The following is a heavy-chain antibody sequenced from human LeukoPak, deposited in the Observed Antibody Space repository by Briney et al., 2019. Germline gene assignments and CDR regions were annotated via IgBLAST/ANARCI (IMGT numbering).Heavy chain of an antibody. D-gene: IGHD6-19*01. J-gene: IGHJ4*02. CDR3: ASTPTGYSSGWYGF. CDR1: GWSFSGYY. V-gene: IGHV4-34*01. CDR2: INHSGST. Sequence: SETLSLTCAVYGWSFSGYYWSWIRQPPGKGLEWMGEINHSGSTNYNPSLKSRVTISVDTSKNPFSLKLSSVTAADTAVYYCASTPTGYSSGWYGFWGQGTLVTVSS.